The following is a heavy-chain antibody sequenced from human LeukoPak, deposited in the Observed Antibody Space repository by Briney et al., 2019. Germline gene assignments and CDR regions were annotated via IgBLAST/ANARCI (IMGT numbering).Heavy chain of an antibody. CDR2: ISYDGSNK. CDR1: GFTFSSYA. Sequence: GGSLRLSCAASGFTFSSYAMHWVRQAPGKGLEWVAVISYDGSNKYYADSVKGRFTISRDNSKNTLYLQMNSLRAEDTAVYYCASRGGRRYYDSSGYFPDYWGQGTLVTGSS. J-gene: IGHJ4*02. CDR3: ASRGGRRYYDSSGYFPDY. D-gene: IGHD3-22*01. V-gene: IGHV3-30*04.